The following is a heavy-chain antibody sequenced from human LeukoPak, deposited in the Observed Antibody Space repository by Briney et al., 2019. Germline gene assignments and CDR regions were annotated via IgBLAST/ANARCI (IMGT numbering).Heavy chain of an antibody. CDR1: GFTFSSYW. CDR3: ARTRARGLIGY. D-gene: IGHD3-10*01. J-gene: IGHJ4*02. V-gene: IGHV3-7*01. CDR2: IKQDGSER. Sequence: GGSLRLSCAASGFTFSSYWMTWVRQAPGKGREGVANIKQDGSERFYVDSVKGRFTISRDNAKNSLYLQMSSLRAEDTAVYYCARTRARGLIGYWGQGTLVTVSS.